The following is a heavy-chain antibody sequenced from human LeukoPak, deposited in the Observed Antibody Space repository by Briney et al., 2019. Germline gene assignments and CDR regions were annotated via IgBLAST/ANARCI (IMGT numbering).Heavy chain of an antibody. J-gene: IGHJ4*02. CDR2: INPSGGRT. D-gene: IGHD5-18*01. Sequence: ASVNVSCKASGYTFTSYYMHWVRQAPGQGLEWMGLINPSGGRTTYAQQFQGRVTMTRDTSISTAYMELSRLRSDDTAVYYCAREFSYGFNYWGQGTLVTVSS. CDR3: AREFSYGFNY. CDR1: GYTFTSYY. V-gene: IGHV1-2*06.